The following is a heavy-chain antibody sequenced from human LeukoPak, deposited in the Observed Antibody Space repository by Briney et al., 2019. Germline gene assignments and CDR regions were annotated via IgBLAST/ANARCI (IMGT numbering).Heavy chain of an antibody. D-gene: IGHD4-17*01. V-gene: IGHV1-18*01. Sequence: ASVKVSCKASGYTFTSYTISWVRQAPGQGLEWMGWITTYNGNTNYAENLKGRVTMTRDTSTTTAYMELRNLRSGDTAVYYCVRVLDYGFYEGWFAPWGQGALVTVSS. J-gene: IGHJ5*02. CDR3: VRVLDYGFYEGWFAP. CDR2: ITTYNGNT. CDR1: GYTFTSYT.